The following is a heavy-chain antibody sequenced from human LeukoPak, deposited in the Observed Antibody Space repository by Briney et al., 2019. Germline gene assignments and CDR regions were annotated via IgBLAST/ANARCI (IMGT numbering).Heavy chain of an antibody. V-gene: IGHV4-34*01. Sequence: PSETLSLTCAVYGGSFSGYYWSWIRQPPGKGLEWIGEINHSGSTNYNPSLKSRVTISVDTSKNQFSLKLSSVTAADTAVYYCARGLRFLEWSRENWFDPWGQGTLVTVSS. CDR3: ARGLRFLEWSRENWFDP. J-gene: IGHJ5*02. CDR1: GGSFSGYY. CDR2: INHSGST. D-gene: IGHD3-3*01.